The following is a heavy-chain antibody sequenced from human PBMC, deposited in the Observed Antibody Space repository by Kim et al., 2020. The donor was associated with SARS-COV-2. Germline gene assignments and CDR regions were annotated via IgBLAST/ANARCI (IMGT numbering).Heavy chain of an antibody. D-gene: IGHD1-26*01. J-gene: IGHJ4*02. V-gene: IGHV1-24*01. CDR3: ATEPSPLHSGSYWAPFDY. Sequence: ASVKVSCKVSGYTLTELSMHWVRQAPGKGLEWMGGFDPEDGETIYAQKFQGRVTITEDTSTDTAYMELSSLRSEDTAVYYCATEPSPLHSGSYWAPFDYWGQGTLVTVSS. CDR2: FDPEDGET. CDR1: GYTLTELS.